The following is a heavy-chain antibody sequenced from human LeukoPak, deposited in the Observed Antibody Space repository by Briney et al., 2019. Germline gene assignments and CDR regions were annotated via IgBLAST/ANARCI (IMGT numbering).Heavy chain of an antibody. CDR3: ARHKWGQQLANDAFDI. CDR1: GYTFTGYY. D-gene: IGHD6-13*01. V-gene: IGHV1-2*02. Sequence: ASVKVSCKASGYTFTGYYMHWVRQAPGQGLEWMGWINPNSGGTNYAQKFQGRVTMTRDTSISTAYMELSRLRSDDTAVYYCARHKWGQQLANDAFDIWGQGTIVTVSS. J-gene: IGHJ3*02. CDR2: INPNSGGT.